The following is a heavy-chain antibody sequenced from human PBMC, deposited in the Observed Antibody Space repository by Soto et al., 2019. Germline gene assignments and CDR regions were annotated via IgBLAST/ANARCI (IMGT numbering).Heavy chain of an antibody. CDR2: IYYSGST. J-gene: IGHJ3*02. V-gene: IGHV4-59*01. CDR1: GGSISSYY. CDR3: ARVGLDYYDSSGSQGAFDI. Sequence: SETLSLTCTVSGGSISSYYWTWIRQPPGKGLEWIGYIYYSGSTNYNPSLKSRVTISVDTSKNQFSLKLSSVTAADTAVYYCARVGLDYYDSSGSQGAFDIWGQGTMVTVSS. D-gene: IGHD3-22*01.